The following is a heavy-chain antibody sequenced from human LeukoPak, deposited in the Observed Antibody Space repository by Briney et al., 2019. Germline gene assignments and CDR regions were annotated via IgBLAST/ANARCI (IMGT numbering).Heavy chain of an antibody. D-gene: IGHD1-26*01. CDR2: VSDRGAST. Sequence: PGGSLSLPRAASGFTFSSSAMSWVRQAPGKGLEWVSTVSDRGASTYYADSVKGRFIISRDNSKNTLYLQMNSLKTEDTAVYYCSARGAATGDTFDVPGQRAMVTVSS. J-gene: IGHJ3*01. CDR3: SARGAATGDTFDV. V-gene: IGHV3-23*01. CDR1: GFTFSSSA.